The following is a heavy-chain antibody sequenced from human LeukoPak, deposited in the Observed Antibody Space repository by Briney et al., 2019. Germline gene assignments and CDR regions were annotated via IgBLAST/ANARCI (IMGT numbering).Heavy chain of an antibody. D-gene: IGHD6-13*01. V-gene: IGHV3-48*03. Sequence: GGSPRLSCEASGFTFSSYEMNWVRQAPGKGQGWVSYISSSGSTKYYADSVKGRFTISRDNAMHSLYLQMNSLRVEDTAVYYCASLRPRQQLVVDSWGQGTLVAVSS. CDR3: ASLRPRQQLVVDS. J-gene: IGHJ4*02. CDR1: GFTFSSYE. CDR2: ISSSGSTK.